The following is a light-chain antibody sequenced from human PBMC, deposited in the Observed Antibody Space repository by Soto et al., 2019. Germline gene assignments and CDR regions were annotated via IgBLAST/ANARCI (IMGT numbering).Light chain of an antibody. Sequence: EIVMTQSPSTLSLSPGERATLSCRASQSVSSYLTWYQQKPGKAPKLLIYDASNWHSGVPARFSGSASGTDFTLTISSLEPEDFAAYYCQQRSSSPWTFGQGTKVEIK. V-gene: IGKV3-11*01. CDR2: DAS. CDR3: QQRSSSPWT. J-gene: IGKJ1*01. CDR1: QSVSSY.